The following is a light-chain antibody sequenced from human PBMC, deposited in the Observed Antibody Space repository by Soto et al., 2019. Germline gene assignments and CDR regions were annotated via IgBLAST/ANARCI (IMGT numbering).Light chain of an antibody. CDR3: QSYDTRLSGYV. CDR1: SSNIGAGYD. V-gene: IGLV1-40*01. J-gene: IGLJ1*01. Sequence: QSVLTQSPSVSGAPGQRVTLSCTGSSSNIGAGYDVHWYQQLPRAAPKLLIYDNNNRPSGVPDRFSGSKSGASASLAITGLQAEDEADYYCQSYDTRLSGYVFGTGTKVTVL. CDR2: DNN.